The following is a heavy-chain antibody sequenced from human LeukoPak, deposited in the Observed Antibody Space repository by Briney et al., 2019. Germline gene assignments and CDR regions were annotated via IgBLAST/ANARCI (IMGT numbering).Heavy chain of an antibody. V-gene: IGHV1-69*01. CDR2: IIPIFGTA. CDR1: GGTFSSYA. Sequence: ASVKVSCKASGGTFSSYAISWVRQAPGQGLEWMGGIIPIFGTASYAQKFQGRVTITADESTSTAYMELSSLRSEDTAVYYCAAVLTGYRDHFDYWGQGTLVTVSS. CDR3: AAVLTGYRDHFDY. D-gene: IGHD3-9*01. J-gene: IGHJ4*02.